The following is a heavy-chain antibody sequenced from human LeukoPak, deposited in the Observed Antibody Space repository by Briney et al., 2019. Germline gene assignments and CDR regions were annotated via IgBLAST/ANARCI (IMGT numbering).Heavy chain of an antibody. CDR3: ASSRDY. CDR1: GFTFSGYW. CDR2: IKEDGSEE. J-gene: IGHJ4*02. Sequence: GGSLRLSCAASGFTFSGYWMTWVRQAPGKGLEWVANIKEDGSEEHYVESVKGRFTISRDNAKNSMYLQMNSLRDEDTAVYYCASSRDYWGQGTLVTVSS. V-gene: IGHV3-7*01.